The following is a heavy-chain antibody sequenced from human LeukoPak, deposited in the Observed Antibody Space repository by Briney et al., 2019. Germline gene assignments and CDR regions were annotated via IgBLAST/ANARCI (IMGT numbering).Heavy chain of an antibody. V-gene: IGHV1-69*13. Sequence: GASVKVSCKASGGTFSSYAISWVRQAPGQGLEWMGGIIPIFGTANYAQKFQGRVTITADESTSTAYMELSSLRSEDTAVCYCAVWWMPDAFDIWGQGTMVTVSS. D-gene: IGHD2-8*02. CDR3: AVWWMPDAFDI. J-gene: IGHJ3*02. CDR1: GGTFSSYA. CDR2: IIPIFGTA.